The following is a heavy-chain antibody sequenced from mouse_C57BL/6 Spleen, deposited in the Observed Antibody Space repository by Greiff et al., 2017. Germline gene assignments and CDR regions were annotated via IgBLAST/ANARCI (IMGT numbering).Heavy chain of an antibody. V-gene: IGHV1-15*01. J-gene: IGHJ1*03. CDR3: TRGDDGSSPYWYFDV. Sequence: QVQLQQSGAELVRPGASVTLSCKASGYTFTDYEMHWVKQTPVHGLEWIGAIDPETGGTAYNQKFKGKAILTADKSSSTAYMELRSLTSEDSAVYDCTRGDDGSSPYWYFDVWGTGTTVTVSS. CDR2: IDPETGGT. D-gene: IGHD1-1*01. CDR1: GYTFTDYE.